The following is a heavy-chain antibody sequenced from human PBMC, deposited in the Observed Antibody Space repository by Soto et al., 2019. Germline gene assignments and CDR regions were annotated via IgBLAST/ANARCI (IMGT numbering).Heavy chain of an antibody. CDR2: ISSSSSYT. CDR1: GFTFSDYY. CDR3: ARSCITMVRENNWFDP. Sequence: LRLSCAASGFTFSDYYMSWIRQAPGKGLEWVSYISSSSSYTNYADSVKGRFTISRDNAKNSLYLQMNSLRAEDTAVYYCARSCITMVRENNWFDPWGQGTLVTVSS. J-gene: IGHJ5*02. D-gene: IGHD3-10*01. V-gene: IGHV3-11*06.